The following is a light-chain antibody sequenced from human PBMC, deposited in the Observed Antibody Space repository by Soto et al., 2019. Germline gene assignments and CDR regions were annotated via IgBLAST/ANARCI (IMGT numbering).Light chain of an antibody. V-gene: IGLV2-11*01. CDR3: CSYAGSYYV. J-gene: IGLJ1*01. CDR2: DVS. Sequence: QSALTQPRSVSGSPGQSVTISXTGXXXDVGGYNYVSWYQQHPGKAPKLMIYDVSKRPSGVPDRFSGSKSGNTASLTISGLQAEDEADYYCCSYAGSYYVFGTGTKLTVL. CDR1: XXDVGGYNY.